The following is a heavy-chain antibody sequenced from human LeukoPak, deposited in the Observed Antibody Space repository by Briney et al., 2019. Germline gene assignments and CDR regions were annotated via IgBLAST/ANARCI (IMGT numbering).Heavy chain of an antibody. V-gene: IGHV3-23*01. CDR2: ISGSGGST. D-gene: IGHD2-2*01. J-gene: IGHJ4*02. Sequence: GGPLRLSCAASGFTFSSYAMSWVRQAPGKGLEWVSAISGSGGSTYYADSVRGRFTISRDTSRNTLFLQMNSLRGEDTAVYYCARGGCRSTSCYDYWGPGTLVTVSS. CDR3: ARGGCRSTSCYDY. CDR1: GFTFSSYA.